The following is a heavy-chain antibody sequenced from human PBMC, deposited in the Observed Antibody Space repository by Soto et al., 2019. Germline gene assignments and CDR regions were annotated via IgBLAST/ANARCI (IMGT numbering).Heavy chain of an antibody. CDR3: ASEGYFGDYAGYYYYGMDV. CDR1: GGTFSSYA. CDR2: IIPIFGTA. V-gene: IGHV1-69*01. J-gene: IGHJ6*02. D-gene: IGHD4-17*01. Sequence: QVQLVQSGAEVKKPGSSVKVSCKASGGTFSSYAISWVRQAPGQGLEWMGGIIPIFGTANYAQTFQGRVTITAEESKSTAYMELRSLRSEVTAVYYCASEGYFGDYAGYYYYGMDVWGQGTTVTVSS.